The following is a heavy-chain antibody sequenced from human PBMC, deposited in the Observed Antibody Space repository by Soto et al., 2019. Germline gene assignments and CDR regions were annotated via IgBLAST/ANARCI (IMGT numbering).Heavy chain of an antibody. CDR2: ISGSGDTK. CDR3: AKYCSSDVCFGY. D-gene: IGHD2-8*01. Sequence: PEGSLRLSCVSSGFTFSSCSMNWVRQAPGKGLEWVSFISGSGDTKYYADSVKGRFTISRDNAKNSLYLQMSSLRDEDTAVYYCAKYCSSDVCFGYWGQGTLVTVSS. J-gene: IGHJ4*02. CDR1: GFTFSSCS. V-gene: IGHV3-48*02.